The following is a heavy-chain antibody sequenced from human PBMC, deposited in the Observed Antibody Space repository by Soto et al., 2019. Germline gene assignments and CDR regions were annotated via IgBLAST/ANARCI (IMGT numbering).Heavy chain of an antibody. V-gene: IGHV1-69*04. CDR3: ARDCSSTSCYADWFDP. D-gene: IGHD2-2*01. CDR2: IIPILGIA. Sequence: ASVKVSCKASGGTFSSYTISWVRQAPGQGLEWMGRIIPILGIANYAQKFQGRVTITADKSTSTAYMELSSLRSEDTAVYYCARDCSSTSCYADWFDPWGQGTLVTVSS. CDR1: GGTFSSYT. J-gene: IGHJ5*02.